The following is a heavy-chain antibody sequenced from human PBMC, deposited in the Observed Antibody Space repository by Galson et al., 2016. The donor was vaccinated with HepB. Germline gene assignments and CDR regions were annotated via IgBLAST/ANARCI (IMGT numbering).Heavy chain of an antibody. V-gene: IGHV4-39*01. D-gene: IGHD2-2*01. Sequence: LSLTCTVSGGSLTGSSYYWAWIRQPPGKGLEWIGNIYYSGNTYYNTSLKSRRTISVDPSQNQFSLSLSSVIASYTAVYYFASRWPAAKKTLFDSWGQGTLVTVSS. J-gene: IGHJ5*01. CDR2: IYYSGNT. CDR3: ASRWPAAKKTLFDS. CDR1: GGSLTGSSYY.